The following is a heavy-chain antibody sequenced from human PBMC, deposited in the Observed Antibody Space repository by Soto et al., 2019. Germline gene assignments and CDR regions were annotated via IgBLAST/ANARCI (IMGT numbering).Heavy chain of an antibody. CDR3: AKGIAVAGRVSYAFDI. J-gene: IGHJ3*02. CDR1: GFNFSSYA. V-gene: IGHV3-23*01. Sequence: GGSLRLSCAASGFNFSSYAMSWVRQAPGKGLEWVSAISGSGGSTYYADSVKGRFTISRDNSKNTLYLQMNSLRAEDTAVYYCAKGIAVAGRVSYAFDIWGQGTMVTVSS. CDR2: ISGSGGST. D-gene: IGHD6-19*01.